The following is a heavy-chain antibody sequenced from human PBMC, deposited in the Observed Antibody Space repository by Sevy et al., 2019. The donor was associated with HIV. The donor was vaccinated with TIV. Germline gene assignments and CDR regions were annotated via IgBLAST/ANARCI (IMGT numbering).Heavy chain of an antibody. D-gene: IGHD3-3*01. CDR1: DGSITSYY. J-gene: IGHJ4*02. CDR2: IYYSGTT. V-gene: IGHV4-59*01. CDR3: ARVYHDFWSGYD. Sequence: SETLSLTCTVSDGSITSYYWTWIRQPPAKELEWIGYIYYSGTTNYNPSLKSRVTISVNTSKNQFSLKLNSVTAADTGVYYCARVYHDFWSGYDWGQGIRVTVSS.